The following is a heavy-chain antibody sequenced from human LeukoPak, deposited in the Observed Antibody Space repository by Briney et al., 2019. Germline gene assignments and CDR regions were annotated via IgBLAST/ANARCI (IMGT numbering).Heavy chain of an antibody. CDR1: GFTFSSYS. V-gene: IGHV3-21*04. Sequence: PGGSLRLSCAASGFTFSSYSMNWVRQAPGKGLEWVSSISSSSSYIYYADSVKGRFTISRDNAKNSLYLQMNSLRAEDTAVYYCARDIYDSSGYYYVSDAFDIWGQGTMVTVSS. CDR2: ISSSSSYI. D-gene: IGHD3-22*01. CDR3: ARDIYDSSGYYYVSDAFDI. J-gene: IGHJ3*02.